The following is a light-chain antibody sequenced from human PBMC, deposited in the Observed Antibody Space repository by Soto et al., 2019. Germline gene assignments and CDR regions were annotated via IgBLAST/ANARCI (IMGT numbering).Light chain of an antibody. CDR3: SSHAGNNNYV. Sequence: QSALPQPPSASGSPGQSVAISCTGTSSDVGGQNYVSWYQQHPGKAPKLIIYAVTERPSGVPDRFSGSKSGNTASLTVSGLQTEDEADYYCSSHAGNNNYVFGTGTKVTVL. J-gene: IGLJ1*01. CDR2: AVT. V-gene: IGLV2-8*01. CDR1: SSDVGGQNY.